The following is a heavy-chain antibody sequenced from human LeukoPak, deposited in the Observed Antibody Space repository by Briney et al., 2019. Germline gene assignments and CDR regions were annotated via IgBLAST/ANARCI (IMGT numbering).Heavy chain of an antibody. Sequence: GASVKVSCKASGGTFSSYAISWVRQAPGQGLEWMGGIIPIFDITNYAQKFQGRVTLTADESTSTAYMELSSLRSDDTAVYYCARPKYYDILTGYPNWFDPWGQGTLVTVSS. D-gene: IGHD3-9*01. V-gene: IGHV1-69*13. CDR3: ARPKYYDILTGYPNWFDP. CDR2: IIPIFDIT. J-gene: IGHJ5*02. CDR1: GGTFSSYA.